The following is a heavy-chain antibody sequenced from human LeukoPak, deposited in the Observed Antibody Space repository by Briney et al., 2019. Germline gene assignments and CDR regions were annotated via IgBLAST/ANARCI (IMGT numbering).Heavy chain of an antibody. CDR2: ISSSDSTI. J-gene: IGHJ4*02. V-gene: IGHV3-48*03. CDR3: ARDYGGSSPFDY. CDR1: GFTFSSYE. Sequence: GGSLRLSCAASGFTFSSYEVHWVRQAPGKGREWVSYISSSDSTIYYADSVKGRFTISRDNAKNSLYLQMNSLRAEDTAVYYCARDYGGSSPFDYWGQGTLVTVSS. D-gene: IGHD4-23*01.